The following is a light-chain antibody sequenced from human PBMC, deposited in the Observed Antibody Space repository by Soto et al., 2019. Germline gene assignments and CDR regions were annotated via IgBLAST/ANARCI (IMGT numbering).Light chain of an antibody. Sequence: QSVLTQPPSVSAAPGQKVTISCSGSSSNIGKNYVSWYQRLPGTAPKLLIYDNNERSSGIPDRFSGSKSGTSATLGIAGLPTADEADYYCGTWDTSLSAVVFGGGTKLTVL. CDR3: GTWDTSLSAVV. V-gene: IGLV1-51*01. J-gene: IGLJ2*01. CDR1: SSNIGKNY. CDR2: DNN.